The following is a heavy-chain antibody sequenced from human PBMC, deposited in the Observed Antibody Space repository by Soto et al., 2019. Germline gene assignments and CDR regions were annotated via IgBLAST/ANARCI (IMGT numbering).Heavy chain of an antibody. CDR2: ISYDGSNK. CDR3: AKDPADDLPYAVDV. D-gene: IGHD6-13*01. V-gene: IGHV3-30*18. CDR1: GFTFSSYG. J-gene: IGHJ6*04. Sequence: QVQLVESGGGVVQPGRSLRLSCAASGFTFSSYGMHWVRQAPGKGLEWVAVISYDGSNKYYADSVKGRCTISRDNSKNTLYLRMNSLRAEDTAVYYCAKDPADDLPYAVDVWGKGTTVTVSS.